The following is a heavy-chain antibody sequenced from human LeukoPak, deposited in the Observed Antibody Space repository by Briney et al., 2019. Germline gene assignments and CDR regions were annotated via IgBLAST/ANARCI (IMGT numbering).Heavy chain of an antibody. CDR3: ATETIGRHYDY. J-gene: IGHJ4*02. CDR2: IGPTGTDR. CDR1: GFTFSSYW. Sequence: GSLRLSCAASGFTFSSYWMSWVRQAPGKGLEWVSSIGPTGTDRYYADSVRGRFTISRDNAKNSMYLQMGSLRDEDTAVYYCATETIGRHYDYWGQGTLLTVSS. D-gene: IGHD1-14*01. V-gene: IGHV3-21*01.